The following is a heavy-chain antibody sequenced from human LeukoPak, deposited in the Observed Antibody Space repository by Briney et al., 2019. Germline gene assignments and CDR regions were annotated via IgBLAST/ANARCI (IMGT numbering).Heavy chain of an antibody. D-gene: IGHD6-13*01. Sequence: GGCVRLSCAASGFTFSSYRMNWVRLAPGKGLEWVSYISSSSSTIYYADSVKGRFTISRDNAKNSLYLQMNSLRAEDTAVYYCARASAAAGTEGYWGQGTLVTVSS. CDR2: ISSSSSTI. CDR1: GFTFSSYR. J-gene: IGHJ4*02. CDR3: ARASAAAGTEGY. V-gene: IGHV3-48*01.